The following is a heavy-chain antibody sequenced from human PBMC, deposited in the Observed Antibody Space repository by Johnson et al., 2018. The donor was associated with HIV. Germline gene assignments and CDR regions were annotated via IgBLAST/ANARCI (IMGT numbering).Heavy chain of an antibody. CDR3: AKGRNTYGADVFDI. J-gene: IGHJ3*02. D-gene: IGHD4/OR15-4a*01. V-gene: IGHV3-30*04. Sequence: QVQLVESGGGVVQPGRSLRLSCAASGFTFSSHAMHWVRQAPGKGLEWVAVISYDGSNKYYADSVKGRFTISRDNSKNTLHLQMNSLRVEDTAVYYCAKGRNTYGADVFDIWGQGTMVTVSS. CDR2: ISYDGSNK. CDR1: GFTFSSHA.